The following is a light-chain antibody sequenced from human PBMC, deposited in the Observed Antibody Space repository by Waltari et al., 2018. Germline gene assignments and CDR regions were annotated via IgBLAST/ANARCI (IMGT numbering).Light chain of an antibody. CDR3: QQRRSWPLT. CDR2: DAS. V-gene: IGKV3-11*01. CDR1: QSVGTY. Sequence: EIVLTQSPAILSFSPGERATLPCRASQSVGTYLAWYPQRPGQSPRLLIYDASYRATGIPGRFSGSGSETDFTLTISSLQPEDFAVYYCQQRRSWPLTFGGGTRVQI. J-gene: IGKJ4*01.